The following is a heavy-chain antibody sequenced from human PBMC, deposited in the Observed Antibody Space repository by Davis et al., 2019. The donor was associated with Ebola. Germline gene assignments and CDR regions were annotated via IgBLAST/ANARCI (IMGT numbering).Heavy chain of an antibody. CDR1: GYTFTNYG. V-gene: IGHV1-18*04. D-gene: IGHD3-16*01. J-gene: IGHJ4*02. CDR2: ISDYNGNT. Sequence: AASVKVSCKASGYTFTNYGISWVRQAPGQGLEWMGWISDYNGNTNYAQKLQGRVTMTTDTSTSTAYMELRSLRSDDTAVYYCARDDGDYVWGTYGYFDYWGQGTLVTVSS. CDR3: ARDDGDYVWGTYGYFDY.